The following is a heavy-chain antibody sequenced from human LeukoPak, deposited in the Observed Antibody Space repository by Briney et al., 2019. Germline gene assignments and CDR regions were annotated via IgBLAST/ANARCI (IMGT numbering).Heavy chain of an antibody. D-gene: IGHD5-24*01. CDR2: INPNSGGT. V-gene: IGHV1-2*02. J-gene: IGHJ4*02. CDR3: ARGRRDGYNFWYY. CDR1: GYTFTGYY. Sequence: ASVKVSCKASGYTFTGYYMHWVRQAPGQGLEWMGWINPNSGGTNYAQKFQGRVTMTRGTSISTAYMELSRLRSDDTAVYYFARGRRDGYNFWYYWGQGTLVTVSS.